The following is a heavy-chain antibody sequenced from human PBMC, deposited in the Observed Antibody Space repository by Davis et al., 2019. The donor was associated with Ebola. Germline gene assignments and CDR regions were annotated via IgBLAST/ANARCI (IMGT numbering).Heavy chain of an antibody. CDR3: AVGATKYYFDY. J-gene: IGHJ4*02. D-gene: IGHD1-26*01. V-gene: IGHV3-66*01. CDR2: IYSGGST. Sequence: GESLKISCAASGFTVSGNYMSWVRQAPGKGLEWVSVIYSGGSTYYADSVKGRFTISRDNSKNTLYLQMNSLRAEDTAVYYCAVGATKYYFDYWGQGTLVTVSS. CDR1: GFTVSGNY.